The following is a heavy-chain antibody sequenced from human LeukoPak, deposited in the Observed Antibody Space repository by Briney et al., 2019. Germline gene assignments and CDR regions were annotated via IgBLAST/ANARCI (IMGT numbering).Heavy chain of an antibody. J-gene: IGHJ3*02. CDR2: IYHSGST. CDR3: ARVKVLWFGAGAFDI. V-gene: IGHV4-38-2*01. CDR1: GYSISSGYY. Sequence: PSETLSLTCAVSGYSISSGYYWGWIRQPPGKGLEWIGSIYHSGSTYYNPSLKSRVTISVDTSKNQFSLKLSSVTAADTAVYYCARVKVLWFGAGAFDIWGQGTMVTVSS. D-gene: IGHD3-10*01.